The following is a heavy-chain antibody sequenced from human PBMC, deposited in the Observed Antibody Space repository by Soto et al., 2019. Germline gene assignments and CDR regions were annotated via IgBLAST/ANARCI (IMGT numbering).Heavy chain of an antibody. D-gene: IGHD6-13*01. CDR2: ISGSGDST. CDR3: ARRGPGTYIDY. J-gene: IGHJ4*02. Sequence: GGSLRLSCAASGFTFSSYAMRWVRQAPGKGLEWVSAISGSGDSTYYTDSVKGRFTISRDNSKNTLYLQMNSLRAEDTAVYYCARRGPGTYIDYWGQGTLVTVSS. V-gene: IGHV3-23*01. CDR1: GFTFSSYA.